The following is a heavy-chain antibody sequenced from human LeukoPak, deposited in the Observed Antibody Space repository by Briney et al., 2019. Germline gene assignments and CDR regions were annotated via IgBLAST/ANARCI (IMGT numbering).Heavy chain of an antibody. J-gene: IGHJ3*02. CDR1: GGSISSYY. V-gene: IGHV4-59*01. Sequence: SETLSLTCTVSGGSISSYYWSWIRPPPGKGLEWIGYIYYSGSTNYNPSLKSRVTISVDTSKNQFSLKLSSVTAADTAVDYCARRGYYDDSSGYYYAFDIWGQGTMVTVSS. CDR3: ARRGYYDDSSGYYYAFDI. D-gene: IGHD3-22*01. CDR2: IYYSGST.